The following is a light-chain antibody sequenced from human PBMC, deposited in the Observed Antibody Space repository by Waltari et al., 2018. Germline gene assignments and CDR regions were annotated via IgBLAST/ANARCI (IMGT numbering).Light chain of an antibody. CDR3: QQYNNRPEWT. J-gene: IGKJ1*01. CDR2: GAS. Sequence: EIVMTQSPATLSVSPGERATLSCRASQSVRSNLAWYQQKPGQAPSLLIYGASTRATGIPARFSGSGSGTEFTLTISSLQSEDFAVYYCQQYNNRPEWTFGQGTKVEIK. CDR1: QSVRSN. V-gene: IGKV3-15*01.